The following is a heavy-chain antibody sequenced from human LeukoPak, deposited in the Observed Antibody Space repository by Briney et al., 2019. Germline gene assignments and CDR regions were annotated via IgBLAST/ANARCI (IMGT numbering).Heavy chain of an antibody. CDR1: GFTFSSYG. V-gene: IGHV3-30*02. Sequence: GGSLRLSCAASGFTFSSYGMHWVRQAPGKGLEWVAFIRYDGNNKCYADSVKGRFTISRDNSKNTLYLQMNSLRAEDTAVYYCASGYYDILTPLPPGNFDYWGQGTLVTVSS. CDR2: IRYDGNNK. D-gene: IGHD3-9*01. CDR3: ASGYYDILTPLPPGNFDY. J-gene: IGHJ4*02.